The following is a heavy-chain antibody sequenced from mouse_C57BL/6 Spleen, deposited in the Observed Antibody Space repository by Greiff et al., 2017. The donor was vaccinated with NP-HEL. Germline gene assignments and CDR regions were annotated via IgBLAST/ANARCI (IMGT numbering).Heavy chain of an antibody. Sequence: EVKLVESGEGLVKPGGSLKLSCAASGFTFSSYAMSWVRQTPEKRLEWVAYISSGGDYIYYADTVKGRFTISRDNARNTLYLQMSSLKSEDTAMYYCTRPFTTGGAMDYWGQGTSVTVSS. CDR1: GFTFSSYA. J-gene: IGHJ4*01. D-gene: IGHD1-1*01. CDR3: TRPFTTGGAMDY. V-gene: IGHV5-9-1*02. CDR2: ISSGGDYI.